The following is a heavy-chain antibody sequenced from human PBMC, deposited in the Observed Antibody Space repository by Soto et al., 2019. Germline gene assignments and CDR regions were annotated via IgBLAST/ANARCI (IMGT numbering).Heavy chain of an antibody. J-gene: IGHJ4*02. CDR1: GLTFSSFS. Sequence: EVQLVESGGGLVKPGGSLRLSCAASGLTFSSFSMNWVRKAPGKGLEWVSSISSSSSYIYYADSVKGRFTISRDNAKNSLYLQMNSLRAEDTAVYYCARDQPGYSYGYGLGYWGQGTLVTVSS. V-gene: IGHV3-21*01. CDR3: ARDQPGYSYGYGLGY. D-gene: IGHD5-18*01. CDR2: ISSSSSYI.